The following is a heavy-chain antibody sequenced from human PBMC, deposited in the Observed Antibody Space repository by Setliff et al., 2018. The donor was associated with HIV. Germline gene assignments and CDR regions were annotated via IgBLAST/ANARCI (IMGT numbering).Heavy chain of an antibody. CDR2: IYYSGST. CDR1: GYSISSGYY. Sequence: KPSETLSLTCAVSGYSISSGYYWGWIRQPPGKGLEWIGNIYYSGSTYYNPSLKSRVTISLDTSKNQFSLKLTSVTAADTAVYYCARVRSHTDYYYYYMDVWGKGTTVTVSS. J-gene: IGHJ6*03. CDR3: ARVRSHTDYYYYYMDV. V-gene: IGHV4-38-2*01.